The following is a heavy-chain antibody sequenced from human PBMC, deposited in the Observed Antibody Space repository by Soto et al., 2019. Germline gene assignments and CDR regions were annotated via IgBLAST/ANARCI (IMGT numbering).Heavy chain of an antibody. CDR2: IQYSGDT. CDR1: GGSVGSGASY. Sequence: KTSETLSLTCIVSGGSVGSGASYWSWIRQPPGNALEWIGYIQYSGDTNYNSSLKSRGTISVDMSRNRFSLKLTSVTAADTAFYYCARHDYSDRAFDLWGQGTMVTVSS. CDR3: ARHDYSDRAFDL. J-gene: IGHJ3*01. D-gene: IGHD3-22*01. V-gene: IGHV4-61*08.